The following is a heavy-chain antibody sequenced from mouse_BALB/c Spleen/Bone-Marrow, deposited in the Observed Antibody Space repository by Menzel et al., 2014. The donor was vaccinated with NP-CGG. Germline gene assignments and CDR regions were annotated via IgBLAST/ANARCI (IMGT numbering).Heavy chain of an antibody. V-gene: IGHV5-12*02. CDR3: ARQNYDETWFAY. Sequence: EVKLMESGGGLVQPGGSLKLSCATSGFTFSDYYMYWVRQTPEKRLEWVAYISNGGGSTYYPDTVKGRFTISRDNAKNTLYLQMIRRKSEDTAMYYCARQNYDETWFAYWGQGTLVSVSA. CDR2: ISNGGGST. D-gene: IGHD2-4*01. CDR1: GFTFSDYY. J-gene: IGHJ3*01.